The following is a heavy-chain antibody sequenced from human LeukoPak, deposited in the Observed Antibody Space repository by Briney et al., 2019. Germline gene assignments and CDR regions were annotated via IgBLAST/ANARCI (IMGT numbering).Heavy chain of an antibody. V-gene: IGHV1-2*06. D-gene: IGHD1-26*01. CDR3: ARAFSGSYTRQHN. CDR2: INPNSGGT. Sequence: GASVKVSCKASGYTFTGYYMHWVRQAPGQGLEWMGRINPNSGGTNYAQKFQGRVTITADESASTAYMELSSLRSEDTAVYYCARAFSGSYTRQHNWGQGTLVTVSS. J-gene: IGHJ4*02. CDR1: GYTFTGYY.